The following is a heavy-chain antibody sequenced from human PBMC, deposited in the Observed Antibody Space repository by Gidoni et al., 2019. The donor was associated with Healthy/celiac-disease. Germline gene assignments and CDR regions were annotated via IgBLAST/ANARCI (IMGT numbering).Heavy chain of an antibody. CDR3: ARLKAAGGTDYYYGMDV. D-gene: IGHD6-13*01. CDR2: IYPGDSDT. CDR1: GSSFPSYW. Sequence: ELQLVRSGAEVKKLGEALKIYCKGSGSSFPSYWIGWVRQMPGKGLEWMGIIYPGDSDTRYSPSFQGQVTISADKSISTVYLQWSSLKAADTAMYYCARLKAAGGTDYYYGMDVWGQGTTVTVSS. V-gene: IGHV5-51*01. J-gene: IGHJ6*02.